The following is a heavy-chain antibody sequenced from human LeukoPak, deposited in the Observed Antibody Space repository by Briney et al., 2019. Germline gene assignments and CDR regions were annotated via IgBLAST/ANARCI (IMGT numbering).Heavy chain of an antibody. V-gene: IGHV4-39*07. CDR1: GGSISSSSYY. CDR3: ARRTYFYDSSGYYFDY. J-gene: IGHJ4*02. CDR2: IYYSGST. D-gene: IGHD3-22*01. Sequence: SETLSLTCTVSGGSISSSSYYWGWIRQPPGTGLEWIGSIYYSGSTNYNPSLKSRVTISVDTSKNQFSLKLSSVTAADTAVYYCARRTYFYDSSGYYFDYWGQGTLVTVSS.